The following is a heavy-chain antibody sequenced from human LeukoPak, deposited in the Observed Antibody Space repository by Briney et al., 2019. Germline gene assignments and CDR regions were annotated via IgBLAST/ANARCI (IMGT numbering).Heavy chain of an antibody. CDR3: TRVELDDFWSGYRSHFDY. J-gene: IGHJ4*02. Sequence: GGSLRLSCTASGFTFGDYAMSWVRQAPGKGLEWVGFIRRKAFGGTTEYAASVKGRFTISRDDSKSIAYLQMNSLKTEDTAVYYCTRVELDDFWSGYRSHFDYWGQGTLVTVSS. CDR2: IRRKAFGGTT. D-gene: IGHD3-3*01. V-gene: IGHV3-49*04. CDR1: GFTFGDYA.